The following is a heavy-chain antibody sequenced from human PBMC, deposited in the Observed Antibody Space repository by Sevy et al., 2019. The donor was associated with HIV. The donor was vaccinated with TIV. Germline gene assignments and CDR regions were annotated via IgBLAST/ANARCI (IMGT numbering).Heavy chain of an antibody. Sequence: GGSLRLSCAASGIAFSTYAMFWVRQAPGKGLEWVSSISAGGYSTYYADSVNGRFTLSRDNSRNTLDLQMNSLRAYDTAVYYCAKDFSDVYYYDSSAIVEYWGQGTLVTISS. CDR2: ISAGGYST. CDR1: GIAFSTYA. CDR3: AKDFSDVYYYDSSAIVEY. D-gene: IGHD3-22*01. V-gene: IGHV3-23*01. J-gene: IGHJ4*02.